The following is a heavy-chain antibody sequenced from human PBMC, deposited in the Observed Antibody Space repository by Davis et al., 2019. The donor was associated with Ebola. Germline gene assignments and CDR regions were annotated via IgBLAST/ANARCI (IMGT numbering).Heavy chain of an antibody. Sequence: GESLKISCQGSGYTFTNYWIGWVRQMPGKGLEWMGIIYPGDSDTRYSPSFQGQVTISADKSISTAYLQWSSLKASDTAMYYCARRVGATTFHFDYWGQGTLVTVSS. V-gene: IGHV5-51*01. CDR2: IYPGDSDT. J-gene: IGHJ4*02. D-gene: IGHD1-26*01. CDR1: GYTFTNYW. CDR3: ARRVGATTFHFDY.